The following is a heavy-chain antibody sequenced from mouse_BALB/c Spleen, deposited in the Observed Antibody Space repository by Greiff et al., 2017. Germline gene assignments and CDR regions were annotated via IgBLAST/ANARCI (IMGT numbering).Heavy chain of an antibody. J-gene: IGHJ4*01. CDR2: ISSGGSYT. V-gene: IGHV5-6*01. CDR3: ARHNRSYAMDY. D-gene: IGHD2-14*01. CDR1: GFTFSSYA. Sequence: EVHLVESGGGLVKPGGSLKLSCAASGFTFSSYAMSWVRQTPDKRLEWVATISSGGSYTYYPDSVKGRFTISRDNAKNTLYLQMSSLKSEDTAMYYCARHNRSYAMDYWGQGTSVTVSS.